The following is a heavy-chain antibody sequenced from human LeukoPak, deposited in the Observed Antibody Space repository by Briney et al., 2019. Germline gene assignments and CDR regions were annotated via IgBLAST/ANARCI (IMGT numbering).Heavy chain of an antibody. D-gene: IGHD2/OR15-2a*01. CDR3: AKREHYNRAWATDFDT. Sequence: CLRLARALAGFSPTDLCIGCDRHAPRDLLEWVSSIRKTGDTSLYADSVRGRFIISRHNRINMVYLQLSSLRAEDTGTYYCAKREHYNRAWATDFDTWGRRTHVILSS. CDR2: IRKTGDTS. CDR1: GFSPTDLC. J-gene: IGHJ4*02. V-gene: IGHV3-23*01.